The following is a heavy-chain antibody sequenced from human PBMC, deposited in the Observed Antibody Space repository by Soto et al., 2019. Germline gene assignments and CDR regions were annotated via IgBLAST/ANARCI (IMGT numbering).Heavy chain of an antibody. D-gene: IGHD3-10*01. CDR3: IRDYGEAGSTNAFDI. V-gene: IGHV3-74*01. Sequence: GGSLRLSCAASGFTFSSFWMHWVRQAPGKGLVWVSRINSDGSGASYADFVEGRFTTSRDNAKNTVYFQMNSLREEDTAVYYCIRDYGEAGSTNAFDIWGQGTMVTVSS. J-gene: IGHJ3*02. CDR2: INSDGSGA. CDR1: GFTFSSFW.